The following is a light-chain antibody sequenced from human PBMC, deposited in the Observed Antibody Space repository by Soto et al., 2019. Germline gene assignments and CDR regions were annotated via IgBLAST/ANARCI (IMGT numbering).Light chain of an antibody. CDR2: AAS. CDR3: QQSYSIPQT. J-gene: IGKJ1*01. CDR1: QTISSW. Sequence: DIQVTQSPSTLSGSVGDRVTITCRASQTISSWLAWYQQKPGKAPKLLIYAASTLQSGVPSRFSGSGAGTDFTLTISSLQPEDFATYYCQQSYSIPQTFGQGTKVDIK. V-gene: IGKV1-39*01.